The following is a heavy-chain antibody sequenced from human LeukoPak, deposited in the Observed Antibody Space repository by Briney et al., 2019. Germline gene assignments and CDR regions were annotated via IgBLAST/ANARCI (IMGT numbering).Heavy chain of an antibody. Sequence: GSLRLSCAASGFTFSSYGMNWVRQAPGEGLEWVSYISSGSSTIYYADSVKGRFTISRDNAKNSLFLQMNSLRAEDTAVYYCAREGYCSSSSCSLDAFDIWGQGTMVTVSS. CDR2: ISSGSSTI. V-gene: IGHV3-48*01. CDR3: AREGYCSSSSCSLDAFDI. CDR1: GFTFSSYG. D-gene: IGHD2-2*01. J-gene: IGHJ3*02.